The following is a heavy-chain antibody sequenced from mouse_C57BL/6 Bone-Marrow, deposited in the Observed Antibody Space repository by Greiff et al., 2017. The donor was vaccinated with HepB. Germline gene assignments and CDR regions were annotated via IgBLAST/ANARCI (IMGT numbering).Heavy chain of an antibody. J-gene: IGHJ2*01. CDR1: GFTFSSYG. CDR3: ARKEPYYAY. V-gene: IGHV5-6*01. CDR2: ISSGGSYT. Sequence: EVKLMESGGDLVKPGGSLKLSCAASGFTFSSYGMSWVRQTPDKRLEWVATISSGGSYTYYPDSVKGRFTISRDNAKNTLYLQMSSLKSEDTAMYYCARKEPYYAYWGQGTTLTVSS.